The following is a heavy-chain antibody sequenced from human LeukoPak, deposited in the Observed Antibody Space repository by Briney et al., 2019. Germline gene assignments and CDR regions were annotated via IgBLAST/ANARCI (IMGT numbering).Heavy chain of an antibody. D-gene: IGHD6-13*01. CDR3: AAASAFSSSWRS. V-gene: IGHV3-48*01. CDR2: ITANNTTK. J-gene: IGHJ5*02. Sequence: PGGSLRLSCTASGLSFSSYNMNWVRQAPGKGPEWVAYITANNTTKYYADSVKGRFTISRNNAKKSHFLQMNSLRAEDTAVYYCAAASAFSSSWRSWGQGTVVTVSS. CDR1: GLSFSSYN.